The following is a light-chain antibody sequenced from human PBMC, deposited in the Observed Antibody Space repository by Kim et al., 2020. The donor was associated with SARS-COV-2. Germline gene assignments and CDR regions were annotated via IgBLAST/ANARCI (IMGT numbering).Light chain of an antibody. J-gene: IGKJ4*01. V-gene: IGKV3-20*01. CDR2: GAS. CDR3: QQYGTSPT. Sequence: EIVLTQSPGTLSLSPGERATLSCRASQSVTSNYLAWYQQKPGQAPRLLIYGASSRATDIPDRFSGSGSGTDFTLTISRLEPEDFAVYYCQQYGTSPTFGGGTKVDIK. CDR1: QSVTSNY.